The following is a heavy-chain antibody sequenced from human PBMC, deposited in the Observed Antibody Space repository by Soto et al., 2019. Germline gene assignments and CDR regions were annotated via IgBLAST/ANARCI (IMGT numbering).Heavy chain of an antibody. CDR1: GFTFSDYY. J-gene: IGHJ6*02. CDR3: ARDARYATSSSGLDV. D-gene: IGHD6-6*01. CDR2: ITNSGHAI. V-gene: IGHV3-11*01. Sequence: GGSLRLSCVASGFTFSDYYMSWIRQAPGKGLEWVSYITNSGHAIYYADSVKGRFTMSRDNTNNSMYLQMDSLRGDDTAIYYCARDARYATSSSGLDVWGQGTTVTVSS.